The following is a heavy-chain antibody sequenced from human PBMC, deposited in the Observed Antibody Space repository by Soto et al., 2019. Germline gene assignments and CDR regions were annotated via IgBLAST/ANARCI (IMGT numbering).Heavy chain of an antibody. D-gene: IGHD5-18*01. CDR1: GGSISSYY. CDR2: IYYSGST. V-gene: IGHV4-59*08. J-gene: IGHJ4*02. CDR3: ARRYGSCFDY. Sequence: QVQLQESGPGLVKPSETLSLTCTVSGGSISSYYWSWIRQPPGKGLEWIGYIYYSGSTNYNPSLXGRVALXXDTSKSQFSLKLSSVTAADTAVYYCARRYGSCFDYWGQGTLVTVSS.